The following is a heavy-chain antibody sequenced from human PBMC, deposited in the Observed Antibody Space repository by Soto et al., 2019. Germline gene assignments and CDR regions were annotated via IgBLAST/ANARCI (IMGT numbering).Heavy chain of an antibody. CDR2: TSWNSDSI. Sequence: VRRAPGQGVEWVSVTSWNSDSIGYADSVKGRFTISRDNAKNSLYLQMNSLRAEDTALYYCAKDWDAFDIWGQGTMVTVSS. CDR3: AKDWDAFDI. V-gene: IGHV3-9*01. J-gene: IGHJ3*02.